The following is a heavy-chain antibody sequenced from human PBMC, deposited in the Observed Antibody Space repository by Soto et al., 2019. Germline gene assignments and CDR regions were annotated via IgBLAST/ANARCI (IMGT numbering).Heavy chain of an antibody. Sequence: PGGSLRLSCAASGFTFSDYYMSWIRQAPGKGLEWVSYISSSSSYTNYADPVKGRFTITRDNAKISLYLQMNSLRAEDTAVYYCARLLCYDSSGYSYNWFDPWGQGTLVTVSS. J-gene: IGHJ5*02. V-gene: IGHV3-11*06. CDR1: GFTFSDYY. CDR3: ARLLCYDSSGYSYNWFDP. CDR2: ISSSSSYT. D-gene: IGHD3-22*01.